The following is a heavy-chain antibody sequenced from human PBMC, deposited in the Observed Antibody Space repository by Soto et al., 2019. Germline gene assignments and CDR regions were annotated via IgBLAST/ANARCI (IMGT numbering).Heavy chain of an antibody. V-gene: IGHV3-15*01. CDR2: VKGRPDGGTS. CDR1: GFNSSYAW. Sequence: EVQLAESGGGLVTPGGSLRLSCAASGFNSSYAWVNWVRQAPGKGLAWVGRVKGRPDGGTSQYAAHVKDRFTISRDESKNRVCIHMTSLKTEDTAFNYCRTSIVTETEAPRHFDLRGSGTLVTVPS. CDR3: RTSIVTETEAPRHFDL. D-gene: IGHD2-21*02. J-gene: IGHJ2*01.